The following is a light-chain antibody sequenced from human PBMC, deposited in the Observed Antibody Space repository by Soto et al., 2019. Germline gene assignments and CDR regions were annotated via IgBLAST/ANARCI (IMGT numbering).Light chain of an antibody. Sequence: DIPPSHSTLTSSASVVFTITCRGRASQNIKSRLAWFQQKPGKAPKLLIYAAPSLQSGVPSRFSGSGSGTEFTLTISSLQPDDFATYYCQQSYSNRGAFGQGTKVDIK. CDR3: QQSYSNRGA. CDR2: AAP. V-gene: IGKV1-5*01. CDR1: QNIKSR. J-gene: IGKJ1*01.